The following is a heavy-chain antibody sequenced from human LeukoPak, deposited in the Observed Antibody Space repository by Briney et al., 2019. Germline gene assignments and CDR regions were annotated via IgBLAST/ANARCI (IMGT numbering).Heavy chain of an antibody. CDR1: GFTFDYYW. CDR2: INTDGSNT. D-gene: IGHD3-22*01. J-gene: IGHJ4*02. Sequence: PGGSLRLSCAASGFTFDYYWMHWVRQAPGKGLMWVSRINTDGSNTHYADSVKGRFTISRDNAKNTLYLQMNGLGVEDTAVYYCVVWGEDRSGHRFDFWGQGTLVTVSS. CDR3: VVWGEDRSGHRFDF. V-gene: IGHV3-74*01.